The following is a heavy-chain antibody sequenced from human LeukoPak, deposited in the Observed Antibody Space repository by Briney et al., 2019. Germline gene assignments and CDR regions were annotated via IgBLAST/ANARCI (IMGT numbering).Heavy chain of an antibody. J-gene: IGHJ4*02. Sequence: SETLFLTCTVSGGSISSYYWSWIRQPPGKGLEWIGYVYYSGTTNYNPSLKSRVIISVDTSKNQFSLKLSPVIAADTAVYYCATLVGATHDYWGQGTLVTVSS. CDR1: GGSISSYY. CDR3: ATLVGATHDY. V-gene: IGHV4-59*01. D-gene: IGHD1-26*01. CDR2: VYYSGTT.